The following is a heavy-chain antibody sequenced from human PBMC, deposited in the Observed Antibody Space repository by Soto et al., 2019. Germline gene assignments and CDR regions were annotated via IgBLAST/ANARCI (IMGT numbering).Heavy chain of an antibody. CDR2: ISAHNGNT. Sequence: QVHLVQSGAEVKKPGASVKVSCKGSGYTFTSYGITWVRQAPGQGLEWMGWISAHNGNTNYGQKLQGRVTVTRDTSTSTAYTELRSLRSDDTAVYYRARGRYGDYWGQGDLVTVSS. V-gene: IGHV1-18*01. CDR3: ARGRYGDY. D-gene: IGHD1-1*01. J-gene: IGHJ4*02. CDR1: GYTFTSYG.